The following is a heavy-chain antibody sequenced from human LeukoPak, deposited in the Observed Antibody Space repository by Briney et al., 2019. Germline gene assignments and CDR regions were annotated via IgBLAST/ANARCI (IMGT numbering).Heavy chain of an antibody. V-gene: IGHV3-23*01. Sequence: PGGSLRLSCAASGFTFSSYAMSWVRQAPGKGLEWVSSVSGSGGSTYYADSVKGRFTISRDNSKSTLFLQMNSLRAEDTAVYYCTRDRGSSTLGDYWGQGTLVTVSS. D-gene: IGHD7-27*01. J-gene: IGHJ4*02. CDR2: VSGSGGST. CDR3: TRDRGSSTLGDY. CDR1: GFTFSSYA.